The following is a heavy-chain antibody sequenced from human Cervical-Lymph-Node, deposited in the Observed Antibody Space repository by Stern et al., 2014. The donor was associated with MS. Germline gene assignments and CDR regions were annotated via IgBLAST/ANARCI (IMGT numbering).Heavy chain of an antibody. J-gene: IGHJ5*01. CDR2: IIPMFGTT. CDR3: VRDQGGIADS. V-gene: IGHV1-69*01. Sequence: QLVQSGAEVKKPGSSMKVSCKASGGSFSSIDISWVRQAPGQGLEWLGGIIPMFGTTNYAQKVQGRVTIVADESTNTVNMELRSLRSEDTAVYYCVRDQGGIADSWGQGTLVTVSS. CDR1: GGSFSSID. D-gene: IGHD6-13*01.